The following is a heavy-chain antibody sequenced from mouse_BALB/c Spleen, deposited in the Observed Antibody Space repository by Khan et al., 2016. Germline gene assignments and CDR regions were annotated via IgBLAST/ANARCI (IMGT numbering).Heavy chain of an antibody. CDR2: INHYNDGT. CDR3: ASRYDEAWFAY. V-gene: IGHV1S136*01. J-gene: IGHJ3*01. D-gene: IGHD2-14*01. CDR1: GYTFTSYV. Sequence: VQLQQSGPELVKPGASVKMSCKASGYTFTSYVMHWVKQKPGQGLEWIGYINHYNDGTKYNEKFKGKATLTSDKSSSTAYMEISSLTTEDSAVYYCASRYDEAWFAYWGQGTLVTVSA.